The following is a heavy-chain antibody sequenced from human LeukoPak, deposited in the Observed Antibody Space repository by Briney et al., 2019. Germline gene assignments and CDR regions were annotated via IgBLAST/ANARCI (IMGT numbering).Heavy chain of an antibody. J-gene: IGHJ4*02. D-gene: IGHD5-18*01. Sequence: GGSLRLSCAASGFTFSTYSMNWVRQAPGKGLEWVSSISSSSRYIYYADSLKGRFTISRDNAKNSLYLQMNSLRAEDTAVYYCATGGTGGYSYGNQYCFDYWGQGTLVTVSS. V-gene: IGHV3-21*04. CDR1: GFTFSTYS. CDR2: ISSSSRYI. CDR3: ATGGTGGYSYGNQYCFDY.